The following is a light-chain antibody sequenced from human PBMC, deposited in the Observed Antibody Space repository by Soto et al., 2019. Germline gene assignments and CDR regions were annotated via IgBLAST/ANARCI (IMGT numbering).Light chain of an antibody. CDR3: QAYDYSLTASV. CDR2: EVS. Sequence: QSALTQPASVSGSPGQSITISCTGTSSDVGGYNYVSWYQQYPGKAPKLMIYEVSNRPSGVPERFSGSKSGTSASLAITGLQAEDEADYYCQAYDYSLTASVFGGGTKLTVL. CDR1: SSDVGGYNY. V-gene: IGLV2-14*01. J-gene: IGLJ3*02.